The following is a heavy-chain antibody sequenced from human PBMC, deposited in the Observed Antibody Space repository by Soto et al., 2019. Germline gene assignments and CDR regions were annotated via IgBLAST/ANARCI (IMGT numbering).Heavy chain of an antibody. CDR3: SLTTGPCAEYFRH. Sequence: QVQLQESGPGLVKPSETLSLTCTVSGGSISSYYWNWIRQPPGKGLEWIGYIHYSGSTDYNPSLKSRVTISVDTSNSQFSLKLSSVTAADTAVYYCSLTTGPCAEYFRHWGQGTLVTVSS. J-gene: IGHJ1*01. D-gene: IGHD2-8*02. V-gene: IGHV4-59*01. CDR1: GGSISSYY. CDR2: IHYSGST.